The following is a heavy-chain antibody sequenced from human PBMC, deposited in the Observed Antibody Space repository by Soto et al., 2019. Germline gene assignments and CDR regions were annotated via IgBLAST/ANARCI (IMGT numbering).Heavy chain of an antibody. Sequence: EVQMLESGGDLVQSGGSLRLSCVASGFTFNNYALSWVRQAPGKGLEWVSGLTGRGDITAYADSVKGRFTISRDNSKNTLSLQMNSLRVEDTAVYYCAKATLERCTSGYCYPFDSWGRGTPVTVSS. CDR3: AKATLERCTSGYCYPFDS. D-gene: IGHD2-8*01. CDR1: GFTFNNYA. CDR2: LTGRGDIT. J-gene: IGHJ4*01. V-gene: IGHV3-23*01.